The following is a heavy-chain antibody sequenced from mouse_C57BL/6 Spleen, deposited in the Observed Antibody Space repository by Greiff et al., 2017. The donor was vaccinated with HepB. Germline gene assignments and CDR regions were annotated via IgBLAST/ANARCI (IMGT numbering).Heavy chain of an antibody. CDR2: INYDGSST. CDR3: ARDRSQYYFDY. Sequence: DVKLVESEGGLVQPGSSMKLSCTASGFTFSDYYMAWVRQVPEKGLEWVANINYDGSSTYYLDSLKSRFTISRDNAKNILYLQMSSLKSEDTATYYCARDRSQYYFDYWGQGTTLTVSS. J-gene: IGHJ2*01. CDR1: GFTFSDYY. V-gene: IGHV5-16*01.